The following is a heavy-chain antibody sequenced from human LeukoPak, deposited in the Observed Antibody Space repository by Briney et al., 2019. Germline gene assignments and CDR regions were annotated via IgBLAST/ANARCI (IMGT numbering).Heavy chain of an antibody. CDR1: GFTFSSYG. J-gene: IGHJ5*02. Sequence: GGSLRLSCAASGFTFSSYGMSWVRQAPGKGLEWVANIKQDGSEKYYVDSVKGRFTISRDNAKNSLYLQMNSLRAEDTAVYCCARGYEGNANWFDPWGQGTLVTVSS. D-gene: IGHD1-14*01. CDR2: IKQDGSEK. V-gene: IGHV3-7*01. CDR3: ARGYEGNANWFDP.